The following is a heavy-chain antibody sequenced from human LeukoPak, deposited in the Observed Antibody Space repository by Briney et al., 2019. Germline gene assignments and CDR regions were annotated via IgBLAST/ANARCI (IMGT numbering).Heavy chain of an antibody. Sequence: SETLSLTCTVSGGSISSYYWSWIRQPPGKGLEWIGRIYTSGSTNYNPSLKSRVTMSVDTSKNQFSLKLSSVTAADTAVYYCARGFAYCGGDCRDAFDIWGQGTMVTVSS. V-gene: IGHV4-4*07. CDR2: IYTSGST. J-gene: IGHJ3*02. CDR3: ARGFAYCGGDCRDAFDI. CDR1: GGSISSYY. D-gene: IGHD2-21*02.